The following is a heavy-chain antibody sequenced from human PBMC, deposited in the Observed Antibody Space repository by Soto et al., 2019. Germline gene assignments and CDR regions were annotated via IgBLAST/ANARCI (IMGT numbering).Heavy chain of an antibody. D-gene: IGHD6-19*01. V-gene: IGHV1-2*02. Sequence: QVQLVQSGAEVKKPGASVKVSCKASGYTFTGYYMHWVRQAPGQGLEWMGWINPNSGGTNYAQKFQGRGTMTRDTSISTAYMELSRLRSDDTAVYYCARDKGLADYYYYGMDVWGQGTTVTVSS. J-gene: IGHJ6*02. CDR1: GYTFTGYY. CDR3: ARDKGLADYYYYGMDV. CDR2: INPNSGGT.